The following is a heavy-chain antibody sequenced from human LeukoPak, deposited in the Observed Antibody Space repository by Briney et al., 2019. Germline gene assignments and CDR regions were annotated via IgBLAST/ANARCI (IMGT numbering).Heavy chain of an antibody. V-gene: IGHV4-39*01. J-gene: IGHJ2*01. CDR3: ARGYYGDYGYFDL. CDR1: GGSISSRSYY. Sequence: SETLSLTCSVSGGSISSRSYYWGWVRQPPGKGLEWIGSTYYTGSTYYNPSLRSRVSISGDTSKNQVSLKVNSVTAADTAVFYCARGYYGDYGYFDLWGRGTLVTVSS. D-gene: IGHD4-17*01. CDR2: TYYTGST.